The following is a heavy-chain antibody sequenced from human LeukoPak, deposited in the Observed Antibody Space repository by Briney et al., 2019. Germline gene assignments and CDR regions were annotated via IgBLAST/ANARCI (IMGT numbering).Heavy chain of an antibody. CDR2: ISGSGGST. CDR3: AKDLRHSSGWFEYFDY. Sequence: PGGSLRLSCAASGFTFSSYAMSWVRQAPGKGLEWVSAISGSGGSTNYADSVKGRFTVSRDNSKNTLYLQMNSLRAEDTAVYYCAKDLRHSSGWFEYFDYWGQGTLVTVSS. CDR1: GFTFSSYA. V-gene: IGHV3-23*01. J-gene: IGHJ4*02. D-gene: IGHD6-19*01.